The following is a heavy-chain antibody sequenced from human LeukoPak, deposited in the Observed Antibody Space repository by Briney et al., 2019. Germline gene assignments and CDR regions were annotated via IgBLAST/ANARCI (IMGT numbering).Heavy chain of an antibody. D-gene: IGHD2-2*01. CDR3: ATVDVVPAAISLGVNI. CDR1: GYTFTDYY. Sequence: ATVKISCKVSGYTFTDYYMHWVQQAPGKGLEWMGLVDPEDGETIYAGKFQGRVTITADASTDTAYMELSSLRSEDTAVYYCATVDVVPAAISLGVNIWGQGTMVTVSS. J-gene: IGHJ3*02. V-gene: IGHV1-69-2*01. CDR2: VDPEDGET.